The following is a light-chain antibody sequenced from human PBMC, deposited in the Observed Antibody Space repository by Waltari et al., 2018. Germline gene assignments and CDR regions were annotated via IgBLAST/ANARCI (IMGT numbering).Light chain of an antibody. V-gene: IGKV4-1*01. CDR2: CAS. CDR1: QSVLYNSNSKNY. J-gene: IGKJ2*01. Sequence: DIVMTQSPDSLALSLGERATIKCKSSQSVLYNSNSKNYLAWYQQKPGQTPKLLISCASTLESGVPDRFSVSGSGTDFTLIISNLQAEDVAVYYCQQYYNIPRTFGQGTKLEI. CDR3: QQYYNIPRT.